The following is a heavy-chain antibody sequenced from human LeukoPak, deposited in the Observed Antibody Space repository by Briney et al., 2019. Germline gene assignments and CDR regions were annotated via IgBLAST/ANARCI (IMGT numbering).Heavy chain of an antibody. CDR1: GYTFTSYY. V-gene: IGHV1-46*01. Sequence: ASVKVSCKASGYTFTSYYMHWVRQAPGQGLEWMGIINPSGGSTSYAQKFQGRVTMTRDMSTSTVYMALSSLRSEDTAVYYCARVSNIAARPQTWEGAFDIWGQGTMVTVSS. D-gene: IGHD6-6*01. CDR2: INPSGGST. CDR3: ARVSNIAARPQTWEGAFDI. J-gene: IGHJ3*02.